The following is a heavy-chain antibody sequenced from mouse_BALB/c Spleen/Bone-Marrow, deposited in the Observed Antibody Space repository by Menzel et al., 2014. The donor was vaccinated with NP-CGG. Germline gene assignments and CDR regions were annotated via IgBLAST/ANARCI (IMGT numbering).Heavy chain of an antibody. J-gene: IGHJ4*01. D-gene: IGHD2-1*01. V-gene: IGHV2-4*02. CDR3: ARNDYGNPHYAMDY. Sequence: VQLQQSGPGLVQPSQSLFITCTVSGFSVISYSVHWVRQPPGKGLEWLGVIWSGGSTDYNAAFISRLSISKDNSKSQVFFKMISLQADDTAMYYCARNDYGNPHYAMDYWGQGTSVTVSS. CDR1: GFSVISYS. CDR2: IWSGGST.